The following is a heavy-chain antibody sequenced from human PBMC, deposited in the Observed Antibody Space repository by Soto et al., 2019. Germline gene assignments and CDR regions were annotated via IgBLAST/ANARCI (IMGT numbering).Heavy chain of an antibody. CDR3: ARVGAASLNSYYFDY. V-gene: IGHV1-18*01. J-gene: IGHJ4*02. D-gene: IGHD6-13*01. CDR2: ISAYNGNT. CDR1: GYTFTSYG. Sequence: ASVKVSCKASGYTFTSYGISWVRQAPGQGLEWMGWISAYNGNTNYAQKLQGRVTMTTDTSTSTAYMELRSLRSDDTAVYYCARVGAASLNSYYFDYWGQGTLVIVSS.